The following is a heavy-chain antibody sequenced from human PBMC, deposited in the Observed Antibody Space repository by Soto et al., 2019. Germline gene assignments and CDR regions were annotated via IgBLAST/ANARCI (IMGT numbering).Heavy chain of an antibody. CDR3: ARIGNPDASLYFDY. J-gene: IGHJ4*02. CDR1: GGSISIGVYY. V-gene: IGHV4-31*03. CDR2: TYHTGST. D-gene: IGHD2-2*01. Sequence: QVQLQESGPGLVKPSQTLSLTCTVSGGSISIGVYYWNWIRQHPGKGLEWIGYTYHTGSTYYNPSLESRVTISVDPSKNQFSLKRRSVTAADTAVYYCARIGNPDASLYFDYWGQGTLVTVSS.